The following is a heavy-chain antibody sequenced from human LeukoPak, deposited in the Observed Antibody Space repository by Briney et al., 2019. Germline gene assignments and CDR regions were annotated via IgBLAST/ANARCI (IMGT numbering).Heavy chain of an antibody. V-gene: IGHV4-39*01. D-gene: IGHD5-24*01. CDR1: GGSIGSSSYC. CDR3: ARTENYIPEDCFDP. Sequence: SETLSLTCSVSGGSIGSSSYCWGWIRQPPGKGLEWIGTICYSGSTFYNPSLKSRVTLSVDTSKNQFSLKLSSVTAADTAVYHCARTENYIPEDCFDPWGQGTLVTVSS. J-gene: IGHJ5*02. CDR2: ICYSGST.